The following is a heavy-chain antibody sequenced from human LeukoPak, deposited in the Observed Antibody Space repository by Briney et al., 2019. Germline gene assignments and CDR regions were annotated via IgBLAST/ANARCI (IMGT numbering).Heavy chain of an antibody. D-gene: IGHD6-19*01. J-gene: IGHJ4*02. CDR2: IYSGGST. V-gene: IGHV3-66*01. CDR1: GFTVSSNY. CDR3: AKGAVAGNQKPGGY. Sequence: QPGGSLRLSCAASGFTVSSNYMSWVRQAPGKGLEWVSVIYSGGSTYYADSVKGRFTISRDNSKNTLYLQMNSLRVEDTAVYYCAKGAVAGNQKPGGYWGQGTLVTVSS.